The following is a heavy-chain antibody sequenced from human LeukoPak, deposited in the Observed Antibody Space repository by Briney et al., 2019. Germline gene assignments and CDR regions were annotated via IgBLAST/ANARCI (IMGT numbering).Heavy chain of an antibody. V-gene: IGHV3-15*01. CDR2: IKSKTDGGTT. CDR1: GFTFGDYA. Sequence: PGGSLRLSCAASGFTFGDYAMSWFRQAPGKGLEWVGRIKSKTDGGTTDYAAPVKGRFTISRDDSKNTLYLQMNSLKTEDTAVYYCTTGTTNYYDSIHPGGDYWGQGTLVTVSS. D-gene: IGHD3-22*01. J-gene: IGHJ4*02. CDR3: TTGTTNYYDSIHPGGDY.